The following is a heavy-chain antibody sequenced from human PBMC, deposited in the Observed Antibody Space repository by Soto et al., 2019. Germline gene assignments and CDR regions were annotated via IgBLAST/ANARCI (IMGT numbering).Heavy chain of an antibody. Sequence: EVQLVQSGAEVKKPGESLKISCKSCGSSFSSYWMAWVRQMPGKGMEWMGLIYPVDSDTRDSPSFQGQVTISVAKSNNTASLQWSSLKASDTAMCYCATTRGLPRFAYWGQGTLGTVSS. CDR3: ATTRGLPRFAY. D-gene: IGHD3-16*01. CDR1: GSSFSSYW. J-gene: IGHJ4*02. CDR2: IYPVDSDT. V-gene: IGHV5-51*03.